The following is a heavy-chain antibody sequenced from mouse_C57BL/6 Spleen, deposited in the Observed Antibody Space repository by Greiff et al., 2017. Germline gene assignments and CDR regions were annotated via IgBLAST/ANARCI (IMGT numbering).Heavy chain of an antibody. CDR3: ASYYDYDDAMDY. V-gene: IGHV3-6*01. D-gene: IGHD2-4*01. J-gene: IGHJ4*01. Sequence: EVQRVESGPGLVKPSQSLSLTCSVTGYSITSGYYWNWIRQFPGNKLEWMGYISYDGSNNYNPSLKNRISITRDTSKNQFFLKLNSVTTEDTATYYCASYYDYDDAMDYWGQGTSVTVSS. CDR1: GYSITSGYY. CDR2: ISYDGSN.